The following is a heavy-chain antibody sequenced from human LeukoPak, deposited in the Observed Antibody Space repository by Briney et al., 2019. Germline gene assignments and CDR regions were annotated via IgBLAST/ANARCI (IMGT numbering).Heavy chain of an antibody. CDR1: GFTFSSYW. CDR3: AKGPVYYYYMDV. V-gene: IGHV3-74*01. CDR2: INSDESST. J-gene: IGHJ6*03. Sequence: GGSLRLSCAASGFTFSSYWMHWVRQAPGKGLVWVSRINSDESSTSYADSVKGRFTISRDNAKNTLYLQMNSLRAEDTAVYYCAKGPVYYYYMDVWGKGTTVTVSS.